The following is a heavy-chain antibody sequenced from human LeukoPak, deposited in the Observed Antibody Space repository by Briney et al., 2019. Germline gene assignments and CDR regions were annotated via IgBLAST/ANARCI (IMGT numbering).Heavy chain of an antibody. V-gene: IGHV3-30-3*02. CDR3: AKWLWFGELLSTADY. J-gene: IGHJ4*02. Sequence: GGSLRLSCAASGFTFSSYAMHWVRQAPGKGLEWVAVISYDGSNKYYADSVKGRFTISRDNSKNTLYLQMNSLRAEDTAVYYCAKWLWFGELLSTADYWGQGTLVTVSS. CDR2: ISYDGSNK. CDR1: GFTFSSYA. D-gene: IGHD3-10*01.